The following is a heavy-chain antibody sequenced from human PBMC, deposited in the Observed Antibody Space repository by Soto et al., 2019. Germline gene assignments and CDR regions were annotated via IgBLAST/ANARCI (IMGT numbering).Heavy chain of an antibody. CDR1: GGSISSSYW. J-gene: IGHJ4*02. V-gene: IGHV4-4*02. Sequence: PSETLSLTCAVSGGSISSSYWWNWVRQPPGKGLEWIGKIYHSGSTNYNPSLKNRVTISVDLSKNQFSLRLSSVTTADTALYYCARTTAVPNTLRSRYFFDYWGQGTLVTVSS. CDR2: IYHSGST. D-gene: IGHD4-17*01. CDR3: ARTTAVPNTLRSRYFFDY.